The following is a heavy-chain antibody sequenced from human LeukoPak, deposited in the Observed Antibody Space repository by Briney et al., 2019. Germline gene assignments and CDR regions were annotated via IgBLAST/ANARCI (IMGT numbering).Heavy chain of an antibody. V-gene: IGHV5-51*01. CDR2: IYPGDSDT. J-gene: IGHJ3*02. CDR1: GSSFTSYW. D-gene: IGHD6-13*01. CDR3: ARRTAAAGVDAFDI. Sequence: RGESLKISCKGSGSSFTSYWIGWVRQLPGKGLEWMGIIYPGDSDTRYSPSFQGQVIISTDKSISTPYLQWSSLKASDTAMYYCARRTAAAGVDAFDIWGQGTMVTVSS.